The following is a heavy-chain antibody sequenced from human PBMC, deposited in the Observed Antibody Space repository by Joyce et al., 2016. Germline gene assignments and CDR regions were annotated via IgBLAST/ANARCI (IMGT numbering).Heavy chain of an antibody. D-gene: IGHD6-19*01. J-gene: IGHJ4*02. CDR3: ARSQWLAPLMY. Sequence: QVQLRQWGAGLLKPSETLSLTCAVSDAPFRGFFWTCVRQPPGKALEWIGDITTSGATNYNPVLRGPVAISVDTANNHLSLTLPSLSAADMAVYYCARSQWLAPLMYWGQGTLVTVSP. V-gene: IGHV4-34*02. CDR1: DAPFRGFF. CDR2: ITTSGAT.